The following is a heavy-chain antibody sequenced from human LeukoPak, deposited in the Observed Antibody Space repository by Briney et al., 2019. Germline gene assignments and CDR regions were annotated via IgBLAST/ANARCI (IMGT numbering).Heavy chain of an antibody. V-gene: IGHV3-48*03. Sequence: GGSLRLSCAASGFTFSSYEMNWVRQAPGKGLEWVSYISSSGSTIYYADSVKGRFTISRDNAKNSLYLQMNSLRAEDTAVYYCARAYYQLPMDVWGKGTTVTISS. CDR3: ARAYYQLPMDV. J-gene: IGHJ6*04. CDR2: ISSSGSTI. CDR1: GFTFSSYE. D-gene: IGHD2-2*01.